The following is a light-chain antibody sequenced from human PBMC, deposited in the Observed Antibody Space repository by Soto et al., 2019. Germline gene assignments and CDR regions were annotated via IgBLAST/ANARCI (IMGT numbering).Light chain of an antibody. CDR3: QQLTSDPRGFT. J-gene: IGKJ3*01. CDR2: GAT. V-gene: IGKV1-9*01. CDR1: QGISGD. Sequence: DIQLTQSPSFLSASVGDRVTITCRASQGISGDLAWYQHKPWKAPKLLIYGATTLRSGVPSRFSGTGSGTEFTLTISSLQPEDFATYYCQQLTSDPRGFTFGPGTKVDIK.